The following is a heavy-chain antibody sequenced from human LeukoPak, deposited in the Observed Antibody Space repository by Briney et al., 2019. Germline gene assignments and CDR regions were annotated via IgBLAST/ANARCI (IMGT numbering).Heavy chain of an antibody. Sequence: SETLSLTCTVSGGSISSYYWSWIRQPPGKGLEWIGYIYYSGSTNYNPSLKSRVTISVDTSKNQFSLKLSSVTAADTAVYYCARGYVFRPARGGYFDYWGQGTLVTVSS. V-gene: IGHV4-59*12. CDR3: ARGYVFRPARGGYFDY. CDR2: IYYSGST. CDR1: GGSISSYY. D-gene: IGHD3-3*01. J-gene: IGHJ4*02.